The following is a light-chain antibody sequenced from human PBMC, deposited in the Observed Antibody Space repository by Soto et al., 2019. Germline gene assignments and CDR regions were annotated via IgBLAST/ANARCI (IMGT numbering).Light chain of an antibody. J-gene: IGLJ1*01. CDR3: SSYITITTLYV. CDR1: SSSIGAGYD. CDR2: EVT. Sequence: QSVLTQPPSVSGAPGQRGTISCAGSSSSIGAGYDVHWYQQLPGKAPRLIIYEVTNRPSGISDRFSGSKSGNTASLTISGLQAEDEADYFCSSYITITTLYVFGSGTKVTVL. V-gene: IGLV1-40*01.